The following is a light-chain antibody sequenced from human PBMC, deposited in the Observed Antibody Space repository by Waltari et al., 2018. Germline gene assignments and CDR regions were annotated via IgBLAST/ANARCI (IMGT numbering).Light chain of an antibody. Sequence: DIVMTQSPDSLAVSLGERATINCKSSQSVSYSSNNKNYLAWYQQKPGKPRKLLSYWASTRASGVPDRFSGSGSGTDLTLTISSLRAEDGAVYYCQQYYSTPPVTFGQGTRLEIK. V-gene: IGKV4-1*01. J-gene: IGKJ5*01. CDR3: QQYYSTPPVT. CDR2: WAS. CDR1: QSVSYSSNNKNY.